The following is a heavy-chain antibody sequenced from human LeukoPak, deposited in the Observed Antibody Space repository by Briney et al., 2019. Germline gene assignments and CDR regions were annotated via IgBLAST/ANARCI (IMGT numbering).Heavy chain of an antibody. CDR2: TNTDGTVT. J-gene: IGHJ4*02. D-gene: IGHD6-19*01. V-gene: IGHV3-74*01. CDR3: ATKQWLAPPPDS. Sequence: GGPLRLSCAASGFTFSKYWMLWVRQAPGKGLESVSRTNTDGTVTTYADSVKGRFTVSRDNADNTMFLQMNSVRDEDTAVYYCATKQWLAPPPDSWGQGTPVPVSS. CDR1: GFTFSKYW.